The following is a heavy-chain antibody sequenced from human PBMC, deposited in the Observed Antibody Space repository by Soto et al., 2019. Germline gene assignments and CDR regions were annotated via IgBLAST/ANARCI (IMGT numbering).Heavy chain of an antibody. CDR1: GFTFSSYS. V-gene: IGHV3-21*01. J-gene: IGHJ6*02. CDR3: VPLDIVVVPARDGMDV. D-gene: IGHD2-2*01. CDR2: ISSSSSYI. Sequence: EVQLVESGGGLVKPGGSLRLSCAASGFTFSSYSMNWVRQAPGKGLEWVSSISSSSSYIYYADSVKGRFTISRDNAKNSLYLQMNSVRAEDTAVYYCVPLDIVVVPARDGMDVWGQGTTVTVSS.